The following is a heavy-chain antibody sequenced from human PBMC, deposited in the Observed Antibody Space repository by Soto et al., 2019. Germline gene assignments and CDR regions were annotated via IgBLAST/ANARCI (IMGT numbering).Heavy chain of an antibody. J-gene: IGHJ1*01. CDR1: GGSFSGYY. Sequence: SETLSLTCAVYGGSFSGYYWSWIRQPPGNGLEWIGEINHSGSTNYNPSLKSRVTISVDTSKNQFSLKLSSVTAADTAVYYCARARGQPYYYGSGSYYNGYFQHWGQGTLVTVSS. CDR3: ARARGQPYYYGSGSYYNGYFQH. V-gene: IGHV4-34*01. D-gene: IGHD3-10*01. CDR2: INHSGST.